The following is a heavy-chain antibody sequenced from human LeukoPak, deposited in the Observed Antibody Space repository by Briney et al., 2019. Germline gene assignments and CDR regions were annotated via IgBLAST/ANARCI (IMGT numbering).Heavy chain of an antibody. CDR3: ARESRITGTTTSGFDI. D-gene: IGHD1-14*01. Sequence: PGGSLRLSCVASGFTFSNYWMSWVRQAPVKGLEWVANIKRDGRDKNSVDSVKGRFTISRDNAKNSMFLQMNSLRVEDTAVYYCARESRITGTTTSGFDIWGQGTMVTVSS. J-gene: IGHJ3*02. CDR1: GFTFSNYW. V-gene: IGHV3-7*01. CDR2: IKRDGRDK.